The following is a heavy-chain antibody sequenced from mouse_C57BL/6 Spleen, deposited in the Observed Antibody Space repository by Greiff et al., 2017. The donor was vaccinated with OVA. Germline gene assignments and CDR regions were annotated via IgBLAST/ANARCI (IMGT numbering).Heavy chain of an antibody. D-gene: IGHD1-1*01. CDR2: IYPGDGDT. Sequence: VQLVESGPELVKPGASVKISCKASGYAFSSSWMNWVKQRPGKGLEWIGRIYPGDGDTNYNGKFKGKATLTADKSSSTAYMQLSSLTSEDSAVYFCASITTVEGALFAYWGQGTLVTVSA. CDR1: GYAFSSSW. J-gene: IGHJ3*01. V-gene: IGHV1-82*01. CDR3: ASITTVEGALFAY.